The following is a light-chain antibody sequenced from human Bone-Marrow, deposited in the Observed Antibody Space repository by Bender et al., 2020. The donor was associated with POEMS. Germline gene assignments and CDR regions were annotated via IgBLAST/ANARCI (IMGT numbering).Light chain of an antibody. CDR3: AAWDVDLRAWV. CDR1: SSNIGNNF. Sequence: QSVLTQPPSASGTPGQRVTISCSGDSSNIGNNFVDWYQQLPGSAPKLLIYNNNQRPSGVPDRFSGSKSGASASLGISGLRSEDETDYFCAAWDVDLRAWVFGGGTKLTVL. J-gene: IGLJ3*02. V-gene: IGLV1-47*01. CDR2: NNN.